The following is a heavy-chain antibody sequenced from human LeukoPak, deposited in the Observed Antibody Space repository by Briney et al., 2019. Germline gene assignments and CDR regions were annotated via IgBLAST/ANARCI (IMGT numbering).Heavy chain of an antibody. CDR3: ARHSRGGDYFVPFDP. J-gene: IGHJ5*02. V-gene: IGHV5-51*01. Sequence: GESLKISRKGSGYSFSSYWIGWVRQMPGKGLEWMGIIYPGDSDTRYSPSFQGQVTISADKSISTAYLQWSSLKASDTAMYYCARHSRGGDYFVPFDPWGQGTLVTVSS. CDR2: IYPGDSDT. CDR1: GYSFSSYW. D-gene: IGHD2-21*02.